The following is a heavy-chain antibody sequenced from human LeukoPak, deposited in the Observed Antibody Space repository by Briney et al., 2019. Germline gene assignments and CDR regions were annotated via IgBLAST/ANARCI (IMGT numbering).Heavy chain of an antibody. Sequence: KPGGSLRLSCAASGSTFSSYRMNWVRQAPGKGLEWVSSISSSSSYIYYADSVKGRFTISRDNAKNSLYLQMNSLRAEDTAVYYCARDNYDISTCYPYYDYWGQGTLVTVSS. CDR3: ARDNYDISTCYPYYDY. V-gene: IGHV3-21*01. CDR1: GSTFSSYR. CDR2: ISSSSSYI. D-gene: IGHD3-9*01. J-gene: IGHJ4*02.